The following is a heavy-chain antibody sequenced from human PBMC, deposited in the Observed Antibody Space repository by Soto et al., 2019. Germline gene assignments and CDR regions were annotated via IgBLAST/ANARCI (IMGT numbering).Heavy chain of an antibody. J-gene: IGHJ4*02. D-gene: IGHD1-26*01. CDR1: GYTLTSYY. Sequence: VHLVQSGAEVKRPGASVKVSCKASGYTLTSYYMDWVRQAPGQGLEWMGKINPSVGSTTSAQKFQGRITMTRDTSTSTVYMELSSLRSEDTAVYYCARRLGATAPFFDSLGQGTLVIVSS. CDR2: INPSVGST. V-gene: IGHV1-46*01. CDR3: ARRLGATAPFFDS.